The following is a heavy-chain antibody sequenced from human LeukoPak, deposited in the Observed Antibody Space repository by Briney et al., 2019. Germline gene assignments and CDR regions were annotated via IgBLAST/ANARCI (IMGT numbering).Heavy chain of an antibody. CDR3: ARVRYYDNGGYSHFDY. J-gene: IGHJ4*02. CDR1: GYTYTSYY. V-gene: IGHV1-46*01. D-gene: IGHD3-22*01. CDR2: INHNGGST. Sequence: GASVKVSCKASGYTYTSYYLHWVRQAPGQGLEWMGIINHNGGSTSNAQKFQGRVTMTRDTSTSTVYMELSRLRSEDTAVYYCARVRYYDNGGYSHFDYWGQGTLVTVSS.